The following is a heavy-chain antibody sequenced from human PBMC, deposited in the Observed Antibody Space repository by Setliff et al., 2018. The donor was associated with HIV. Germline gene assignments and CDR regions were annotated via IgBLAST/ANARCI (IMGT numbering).Heavy chain of an antibody. D-gene: IGHD6-6*01. CDR2: IYYSGST. Sequence: SETLSLTCTVSGGSINDGYWSWIRQPPGKGLEWIGYIYYSGSTNYNPSLKSRVTISLDTSANQFSLKLSSVTAADTAVYYCARRGIAALAYYFDYWGQGTLVTVSS. CDR3: ARRGIAALAYYFDY. CDR1: GGSINDGY. V-gene: IGHV4-59*08. J-gene: IGHJ4*02.